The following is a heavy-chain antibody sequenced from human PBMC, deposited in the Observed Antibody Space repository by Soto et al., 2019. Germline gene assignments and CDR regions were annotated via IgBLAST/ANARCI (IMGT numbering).Heavy chain of an antibody. CDR2: LYWDDDQ. CDR3: ALNGFQTSYHYTAFFDR. CDR1: GFSLNTPGVG. J-gene: IGHJ4*02. D-gene: IGHD3-16*02. Sequence: QITLKEPGPILVKPTETLTLTCTFSGFSLNTPGVGVGWIRQPPGKALEWLALLYWDDDQRYSPSLESRLTITKHTSSTRAGLTMANMDPVDTATSYCALNGFQTSYHYTAFFDRWGQGTLVTVSS. V-gene: IGHV2-5*02.